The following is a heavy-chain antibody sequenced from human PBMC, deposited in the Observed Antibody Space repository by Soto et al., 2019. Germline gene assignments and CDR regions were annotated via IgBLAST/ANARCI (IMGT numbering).Heavy chain of an antibody. D-gene: IGHD3-3*02. CDR1: GFTFSSYG. CDR3: AKDSTGEDYYGMDV. J-gene: IGHJ6*01. CDR2: ISYDGSNK. Sequence: QVQLVESGGGVVQPGRSLRLSCAASGFTFSSYGMHWVRQAPGKGLEWVAVISYDGSNKYYADSVKGRFTISRDNSKNTLYLQMNSLRAEDTAVYYCAKDSTGEDYYGMDVW. V-gene: IGHV3-30*18.